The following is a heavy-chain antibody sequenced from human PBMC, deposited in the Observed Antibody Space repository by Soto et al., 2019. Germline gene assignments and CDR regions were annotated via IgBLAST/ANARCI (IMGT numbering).Heavy chain of an antibody. V-gene: IGHV4-34*01. Sequence: SETLSLTCAVYGGSFSGYYWSWIRQPPGKGLEWIGEINHSGSTNYNPSLKSRVTISVDTSKNQFSLKLSSVTAADTAVYYCARGQRAIPFDYWGQGTLVTVSS. J-gene: IGHJ4*02. CDR3: ARGQRAIPFDY. CDR2: INHSGST. CDR1: GGSFSGYY. D-gene: IGHD2-2*01.